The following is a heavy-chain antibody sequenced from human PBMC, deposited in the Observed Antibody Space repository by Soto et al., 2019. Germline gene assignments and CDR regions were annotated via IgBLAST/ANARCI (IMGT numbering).Heavy chain of an antibody. V-gene: IGHV1-69*01. CDR3: ARAGETAYQYYDYYGMDV. J-gene: IGHJ6*02. D-gene: IGHD3-10*01. CDR1: GGTFSSYA. Sequence: QVQLVQSGAEVKKPGSSVKVSCKASGGTFSSYAISWVRQAPGQGLEWMGGIIPNFGTANYAQKFKGRVTITADESTSTAYMGLSSLRSEDTAVYYCARAGETAYQYYDYYGMDVWGQGTTVTVSS. CDR2: IIPNFGTA.